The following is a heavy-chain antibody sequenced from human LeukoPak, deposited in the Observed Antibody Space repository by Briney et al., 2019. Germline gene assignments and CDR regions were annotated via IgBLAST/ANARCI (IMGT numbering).Heavy chain of an antibody. CDR1: GYTFTSYY. V-gene: IGHV1-18*01. Sequence: ASVKVSCKASGYTFTSYYINWVRQATGQGLEWMGWISAYNGSTNYAQKLQGRVTMTTDTSTSTAYMELRSLRSDDTAVYYCARYDYGDSQPFDIWGQGTMVTVSS. CDR3: ARYDYGDSQPFDI. CDR2: ISAYNGST. J-gene: IGHJ3*02. D-gene: IGHD4-17*01.